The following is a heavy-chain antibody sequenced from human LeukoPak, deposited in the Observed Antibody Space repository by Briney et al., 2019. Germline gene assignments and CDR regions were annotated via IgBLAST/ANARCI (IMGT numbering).Heavy chain of an antibody. CDR3: ARSGIAAAGTVSMWFDP. CDR2: INPNSGGT. J-gene: IGHJ5*02. CDR1: GYTFTGYY. V-gene: IGHV1-2*02. D-gene: IGHD6-13*01. Sequence: ASVKLSCKASGYTFTGYYMHWVRQAPGQGLEWMGWINPNSGGTNYAQKFQGRVTMTRDTSISTAYMELSRLRSDDTAVYYCARSGIAAAGTVSMWFDPWGQGTLVTVSS.